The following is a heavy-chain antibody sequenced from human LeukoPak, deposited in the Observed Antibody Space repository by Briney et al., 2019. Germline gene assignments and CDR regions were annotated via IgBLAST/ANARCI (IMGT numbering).Heavy chain of an antibody. D-gene: IGHD6-13*01. Sequence: PGGSLRLSCVVSGFTFSDFHMSWLRQAPGKGLEWISYITNSGSDIEYADSVKGRFTIFWDNAKKSLYLEMNTLRAEDTAIYYCACPYRSRFDYWGQGTLVTVSS. CDR1: GFTFSDFH. V-gene: IGHV3-11*01. CDR2: ITNSGSDI. J-gene: IGHJ4*02. CDR3: ACPYRSRFDY.